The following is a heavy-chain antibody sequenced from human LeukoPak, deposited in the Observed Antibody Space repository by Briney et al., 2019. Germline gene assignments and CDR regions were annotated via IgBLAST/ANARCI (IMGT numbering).Heavy chain of an antibody. J-gene: IGHJ5*02. CDR3: ARGTYYYGSGSRGHWFDP. CDR2: IYYSGST. V-gene: IGHV4-30-4*07. D-gene: IGHD3-10*01. Sequence: SETLSLSCADSGGSISSGGYSWSSIRQPPGKGLEWIGYIYYSGSTYYNPSLKSRVTISVDTSKNQFSLKLSSVTAADTAVYYCARGTYYYGSGSRGHWFDPWGQGTLVTVSS. CDR1: GGSISSGGYS.